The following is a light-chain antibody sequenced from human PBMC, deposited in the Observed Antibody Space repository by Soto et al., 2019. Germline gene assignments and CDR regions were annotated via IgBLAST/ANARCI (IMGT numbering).Light chain of an antibody. CDR3: QQYGSSPWT. Sequence: EIVLTQSPGTLSLSPGERATLSCRASQSVSSSYLAWYQQKPGQAPRLLIYGASSRATGIPYRFSGSGSGTDFTLTISRLEPEDFAGYYCQQYGSSPWTFGQGTKVESK. CDR1: QSVSSSY. J-gene: IGKJ1*01. CDR2: GAS. V-gene: IGKV3-20*01.